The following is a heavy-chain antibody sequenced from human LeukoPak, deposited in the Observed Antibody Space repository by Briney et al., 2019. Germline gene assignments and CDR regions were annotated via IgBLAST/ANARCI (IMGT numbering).Heavy chain of an antibody. D-gene: IGHD6-13*01. CDR3: ARAVGSSWYYNGFDP. V-gene: IGHV4-4*07. CDR2: IYTRGST. Sequence: PSVTLSLTCTVSGGSISSYYWRWIRQPAGKGLAWIGRIYTRGSTNYNPSLQSRVTISVDTSKNQFSLKLSSVTAADTAMYYCARAVGSSWYYNGFDPWGQGALVTVSS. J-gene: IGHJ5*02. CDR1: GGSISSYY.